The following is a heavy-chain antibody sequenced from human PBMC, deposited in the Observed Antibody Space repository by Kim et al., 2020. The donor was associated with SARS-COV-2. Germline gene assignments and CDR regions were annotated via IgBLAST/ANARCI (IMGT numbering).Heavy chain of an antibody. D-gene: IGHD3-22*01. Sequence: NPSLKSRGTISVDTAKNQFSLKLSSVTAADTAVYYCARAGYDSSGYQLDYWGQGTLVTVSS. CDR3: ARAGYDSSGYQLDY. J-gene: IGHJ4*02. V-gene: IGHV4-59*01.